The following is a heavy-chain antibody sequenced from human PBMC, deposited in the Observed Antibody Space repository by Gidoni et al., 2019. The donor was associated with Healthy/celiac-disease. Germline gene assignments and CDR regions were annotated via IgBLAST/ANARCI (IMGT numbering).Heavy chain of an antibody. CDR3: ARAPRSVVRYYYYGMDV. V-gene: IGHV3-7*03. CDR1: GFPFSSYW. D-gene: IGHD3-3*01. CDR2: IKQDGSEK. J-gene: IGHJ6*02. Sequence: EVQLVESGGGLVQPGGSLRLSCAASGFPFSSYWMSWVRQAPGKGLEWVANIKQDGSEKYYVDSVKGRFTISRDNAKNSLYLQMNSLRAEDTAVYYCARAPRSVVRYYYYGMDVWGQGTTVTVSS.